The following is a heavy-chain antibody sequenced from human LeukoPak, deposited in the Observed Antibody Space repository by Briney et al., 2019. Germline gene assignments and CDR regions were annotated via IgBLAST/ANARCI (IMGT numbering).Heavy chain of an antibody. CDR3: ARDPGYSYGLGYFDY. CDR2: IGYDESNK. D-gene: IGHD5-18*01. V-gene: IGHV3-30-3*01. Sequence: GGSLRLSCAASGFSFRGYAMHWVRQAPGKGLEWVASIGYDESNKYYADSVKGRFTIPRDNSQNKLFLQMDGLRTADTAMYYCARDPGYSYGLGYFDYCGQGTLVTVSS. CDR1: GFSFRGYA. J-gene: IGHJ4*02.